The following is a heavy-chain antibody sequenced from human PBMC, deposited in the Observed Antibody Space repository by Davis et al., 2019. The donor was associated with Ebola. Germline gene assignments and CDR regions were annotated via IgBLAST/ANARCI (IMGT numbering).Heavy chain of an antibody. D-gene: IGHD6-19*01. Sequence: PGGSLRLSCAASGFTFSSYGMHWVRQAPGKGLEWVAVIWYDGSNKYYADSVKGRFTISRDNSKNTLYLQMNSLRAEDTAVYYCARDLAVAGGPFDIWGQGTMVTVSS. CDR2: IWYDGSNK. J-gene: IGHJ3*02. V-gene: IGHV3-33*01. CDR1: GFTFSSYG. CDR3: ARDLAVAGGPFDI.